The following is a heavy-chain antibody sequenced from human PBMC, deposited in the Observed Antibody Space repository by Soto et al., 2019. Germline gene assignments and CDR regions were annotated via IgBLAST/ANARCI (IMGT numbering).Heavy chain of an antibody. V-gene: IGHV1-2*04. Sequence: GASVKVSCKASGYTFTGYYMHWVRQAPGQGLEWMGWINPNSGGTNYAQKFQGWVTMTRDTSISTAYMELSRLRSDDTAVYYCARVFHGSSWYGTEGDNWFDPWGQGTLVTVSS. CDR3: ARVFHGSSWYGTEGDNWFDP. CDR1: GYTFTGYY. CDR2: INPNSGGT. J-gene: IGHJ5*02. D-gene: IGHD6-13*01.